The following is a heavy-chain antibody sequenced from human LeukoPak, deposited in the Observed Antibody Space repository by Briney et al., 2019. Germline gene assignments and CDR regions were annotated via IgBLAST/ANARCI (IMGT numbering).Heavy chain of an antibody. CDR2: IYPGDSDT. V-gene: IGHV5-51*01. D-gene: IGHD2-2*01. Sequence: GESLKISCKGSGYSFTSYWIGWVRQMPGKGLEWMGIIYPGDSDTRYSPSFQGQVTISADKSISTAYLQWSSLKASDTAMYYCARQEGHCSSTSCYLNWFDPWGQGTLVTVSS. J-gene: IGHJ5*02. CDR3: ARQEGHCSSTSCYLNWFDP. CDR1: GYSFTSYW.